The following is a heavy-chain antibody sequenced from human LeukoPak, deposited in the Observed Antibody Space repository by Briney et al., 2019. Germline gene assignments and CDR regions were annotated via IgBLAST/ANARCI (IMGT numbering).Heavy chain of an antibody. CDR2: IIPIFGTV. V-gene: IGHV1-69*13. Sequence: SVKVSCKASGGTFSSYAISWVRQAPGQGLEWMGGIIPIFGTVNYAQKFQGRVTITADESTSTAYMELSRLRSQDTAVYYCARIFGSSSSFDYWGQGTLVTVSS. D-gene: IGHD6-6*01. CDR3: ARIFGSSSSFDY. J-gene: IGHJ4*02. CDR1: GGTFSSYA.